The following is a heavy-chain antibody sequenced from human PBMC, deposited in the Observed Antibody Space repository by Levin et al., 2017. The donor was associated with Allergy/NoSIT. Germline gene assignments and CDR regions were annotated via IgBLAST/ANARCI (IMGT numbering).Heavy chain of an antibody. D-gene: IGHD3-10*01. J-gene: IGHJ6*03. CDR1: GFSFSSFD. CDR3: SRVRYYGWGNNSPPYFSYMDV. Sequence: GGSLRLSCAASGFSFSSFDMHWVRQPTGKGLEWVSVIDTAGHTDYSDSVKGRFTISREDAKSSLYLQMNSLRAGDTAAYYCSRVRYYGWGNNSPPYFSYMDVWGKGTTVTVSS. CDR2: IDTAGHT. V-gene: IGHV3-13*01.